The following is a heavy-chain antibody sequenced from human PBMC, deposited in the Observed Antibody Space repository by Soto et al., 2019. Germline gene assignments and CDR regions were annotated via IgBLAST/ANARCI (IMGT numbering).Heavy chain of an antibody. CDR3: AREGRAGERAYDSSGYYFDY. CDR1: GFTFSSYG. V-gene: IGHV3-33*01. Sequence: GGSLRLSCAASGFTFSSYGMHWVRQAPGKGLEWVAVIWYDGSNKYYADSVKGRFTISRDNSKNTLYLQMNSLRAEDTAVYYCAREGRAGERAYDSSGYYFDYWGQGTLVTVSS. CDR2: IWYDGSNK. J-gene: IGHJ4*02. D-gene: IGHD3-22*01.